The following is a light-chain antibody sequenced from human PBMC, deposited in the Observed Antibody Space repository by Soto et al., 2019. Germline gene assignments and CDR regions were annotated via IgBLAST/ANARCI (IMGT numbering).Light chain of an antibody. Sequence: DIQMNQSAASLSASVGDRVTITCQASQSISSYLNWYQQKPGKAPKLMIYAASSLQSGVPSRFSGSGSGTDFTLTISSLQPEDFATYYCQQSYSTPRTFGQGTKVDIK. CDR1: QSISSY. V-gene: IGKV1-39*01. J-gene: IGKJ2*01. CDR3: QQSYSTPRT. CDR2: AAS.